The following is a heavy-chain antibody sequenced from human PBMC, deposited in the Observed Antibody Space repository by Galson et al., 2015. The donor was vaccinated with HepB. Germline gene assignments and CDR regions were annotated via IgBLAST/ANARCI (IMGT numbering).Heavy chain of an antibody. V-gene: IGHV1-69*10. J-gene: IGHJ4*01. CDR1: GATLNSYS. Sequence: SVKVSCKASGATLNSYSFSWARQAPGQGLEWMGGIIPNIGVVSYAPSFQGRLTITADERTGTAYMDLKGLRSDDTAVYYCAMEDSALPGAGHFDYWGQGTHVTVSS. D-gene: IGHD1-26*01. CDR3: AMEDSALPGAGHFDY. CDR2: IIPNIGVV.